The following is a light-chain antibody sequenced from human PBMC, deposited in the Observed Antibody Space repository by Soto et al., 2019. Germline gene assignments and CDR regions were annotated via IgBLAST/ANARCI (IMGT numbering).Light chain of an antibody. CDR3: QQSYSTPPYT. CDR2: AAS. Sequence: DIQMTQSPSSLSASVGDRVTITCRASQSISSYLNRYQQKLGKAPKLLIYAASSLQSGVPSRFSGSGSGTDFTLTISSLQPEDFATYYCQQSYSTPPYTFGQGTKLEIK. CDR1: QSISSY. V-gene: IGKV1-39*01. J-gene: IGKJ2*01.